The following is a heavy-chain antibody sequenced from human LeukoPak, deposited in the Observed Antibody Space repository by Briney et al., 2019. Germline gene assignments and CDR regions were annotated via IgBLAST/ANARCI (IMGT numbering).Heavy chain of an antibody. CDR2: ISSNSSYI. CDR1: GFTFSSYS. Sequence: TGGSLRLSCAASGFTFSSYSMNWVRQAPGKGLEWVSSISSNSSYIYYADSVKGRFTISRDNAKNSLYLQMNSLRAEDTAVYYCAREGYSSSWYSLGDAFDIWGQGTMVTVSS. CDR3: AREGYSSSWYSLGDAFDI. J-gene: IGHJ3*02. D-gene: IGHD6-13*01. V-gene: IGHV3-21*01.